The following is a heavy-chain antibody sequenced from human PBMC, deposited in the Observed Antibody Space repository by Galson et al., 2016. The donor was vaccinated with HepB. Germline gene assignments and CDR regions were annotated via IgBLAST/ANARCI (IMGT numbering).Heavy chain of an antibody. J-gene: IGHJ4*02. Sequence: SLRLSCAASGFTFSRYAMSWVRQAPGKGLEWVSVISSSGDRRYYADSVKGRFIISRDNSKNTVYLQVNSLRVEDTAVYYCAKDLDIVVVPSAIDYWGQGTLVTVSS. V-gene: IGHV3-23*01. CDR3: AKDLDIVVVPSAIDY. D-gene: IGHD2-2*01. CDR2: ISSSGDRR. CDR1: GFTFSRYA.